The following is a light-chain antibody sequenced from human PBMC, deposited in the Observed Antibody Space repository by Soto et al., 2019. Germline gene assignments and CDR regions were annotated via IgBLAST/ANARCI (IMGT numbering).Light chain of an antibody. Sequence: QSVLTQPASVSGSPGQSITISCTGTSSDVGSYNLVSWYQQHPGKAPKLMIYEGSKRPSGVSNRFSGSKSGNTASLTISGRQAEDEADYYCCSYAGSSTFVEFGGGTKLTVL. CDR3: CSYAGSSTFVE. J-gene: IGLJ2*01. CDR2: EGS. V-gene: IGLV2-23*03. CDR1: SSDVGSYNL.